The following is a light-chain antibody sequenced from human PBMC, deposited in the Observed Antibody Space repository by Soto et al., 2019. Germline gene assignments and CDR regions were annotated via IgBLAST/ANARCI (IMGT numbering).Light chain of an antibody. J-gene: IGKJ2*01. CDR2: GAS. CDR1: QSVSSN. V-gene: IGKV3-15*01. Sequence: EIVMTQSPATLSVSPGERATLSCRASQSVSSNLAWYQQKPGQAPRLLIYGASTRATGIPARFSGSGSGTEFTLTISRLQSEDFAVYYCQQYYNWPPYTFGQGTKLEI. CDR3: QQYYNWPPYT.